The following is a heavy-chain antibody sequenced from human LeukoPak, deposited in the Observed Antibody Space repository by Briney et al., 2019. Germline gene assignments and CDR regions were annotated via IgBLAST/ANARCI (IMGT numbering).Heavy chain of an antibody. J-gene: IGHJ4*02. CDR2: INPNNGDT. V-gene: IGHV1-2*02. Sequence: ASVKVSCKASGYTFIDKYIHWLRQAPGQGLEWIGWINPNNGDTNYAQKFQGRVTMTRDTSISTAYMELGRLRSDDTAVYYCARDFSRIVEFDHWGQGTLVTVSS. D-gene: IGHD3-22*01. CDR1: GYTFIDKY. CDR3: ARDFSRIVEFDH.